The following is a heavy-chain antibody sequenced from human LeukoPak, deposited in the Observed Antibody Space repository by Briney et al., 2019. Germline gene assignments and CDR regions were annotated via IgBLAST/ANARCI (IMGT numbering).Heavy chain of an antibody. CDR2: ISYDGSNK. CDR1: GFTFSSYA. CDR3: ASGPYGNYGEL. J-gene: IGHJ1*01. D-gene: IGHD4-11*01. Sequence: GGSLRLSCAASGFTFSSYAMHWVRQAPGKGLGWVAVISYDGSNKYYADSVKGRFTISRDNSKNTLYLQMNSLRAEDTAVYYCASGPYGNYGELWARGTLVTVSS. V-gene: IGHV3-30-3*01.